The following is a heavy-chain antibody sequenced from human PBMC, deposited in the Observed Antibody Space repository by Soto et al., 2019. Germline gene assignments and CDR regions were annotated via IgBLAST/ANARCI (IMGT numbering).Heavy chain of an antibody. CDR1: GGSFSGYY. J-gene: IGHJ2*01. CDR2: INHSGST. D-gene: IGHD4-17*01. Sequence: QVQLQQWGAGLLKPSETLSLTCAVYGGSFSGYYWSWIRQPPGKGLEWIGEINHSGSTNYNPSLKSRVTISVDTSRNQYTLKLSSVTGADTAVYYCARGRGTTVPRTRYFDLWGRGTLVTVSS. V-gene: IGHV4-34*01. CDR3: ARGRGTTVPRTRYFDL.